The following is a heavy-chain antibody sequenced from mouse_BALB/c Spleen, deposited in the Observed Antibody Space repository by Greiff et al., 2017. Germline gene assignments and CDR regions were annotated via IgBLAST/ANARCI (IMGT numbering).Heavy chain of an antibody. CDR2: ISTYYGDA. J-gene: IGHJ3*01. Sequence: QVQLKQSGAELVRPGVSVKISCKGSGYTFTDYAMHWVKQSHAKSLEWIGVISTYYGDASYNQKFKGKATMTVDKSSSTAYMELARLTSEDSAIYYCARGDYYGSSSWFAYWGQGTLVTVSA. CDR1: GYTFTDYA. D-gene: IGHD1-1*01. V-gene: IGHV1S137*01. CDR3: ARGDYYGSSSWFAY.